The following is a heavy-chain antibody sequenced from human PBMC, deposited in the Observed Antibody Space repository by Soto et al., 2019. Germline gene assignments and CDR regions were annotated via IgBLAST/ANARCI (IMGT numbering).Heavy chain of an antibody. CDR2: IRGTDGRT. CDR3: AKYYYSSGSNWFDP. V-gene: IGHV3-23*01. Sequence: GGSLRLSCVVSGFTFGNHDMAWVRQAPGQGLEWVSSIRGTDGRTYYADSVKGRFTISRDNSRNTLYLQMSSLRAVDTAIYYCAKYYYSSGSNWFDPWGRGTLVTVSS. D-gene: IGHD3-10*01. CDR1: GFTFGNHD. J-gene: IGHJ5*02.